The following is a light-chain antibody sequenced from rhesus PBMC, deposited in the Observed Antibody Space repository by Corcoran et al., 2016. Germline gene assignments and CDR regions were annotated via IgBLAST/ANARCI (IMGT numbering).Light chain of an antibody. CDR2: KAS. V-gene: IGKV1-74*01. Sequence: DIQMTQSPSSLSASVGDRVTITCRASENVNNHLNWYQQKPGKAPKLLINKASTLQSGVPSRFRGSGLGTAYNFPISSLQPEAVATYYCQPGYGTPLTFGGGTKVELK. CDR1: ENVNNH. J-gene: IGKJ4*01. CDR3: QPGYGTPLT.